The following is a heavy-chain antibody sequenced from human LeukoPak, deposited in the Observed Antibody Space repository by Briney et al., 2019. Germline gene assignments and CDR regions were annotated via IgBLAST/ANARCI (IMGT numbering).Heavy chain of an antibody. Sequence: SETLSLTCTVSGGSISSSSYYWGWIRQPPGKGLEWIGSIYYSGSTYYNPSLKSRVTISVDTSKNQFSLKLSSVTAADTAVYYCARIGAPDHCGGDCYSGDYWGQGTLVTVSS. J-gene: IGHJ4*02. V-gene: IGHV4-39*01. CDR2: IYYSGST. D-gene: IGHD2-21*02. CDR3: ARIGAPDHCGGDCYSGDY. CDR1: GGSISSSSYY.